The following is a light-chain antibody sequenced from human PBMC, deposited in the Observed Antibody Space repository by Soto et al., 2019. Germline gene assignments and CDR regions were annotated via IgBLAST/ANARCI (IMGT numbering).Light chain of an antibody. Sequence: DIQITHSPSTLSGSVGDRVTITCRGSQTISSWLAWYQQKPGKAPKLLIYKASTLKSGVPSRFSGSGSGTEFTLTISSLQPDDFATYYCQHYNSYSEVLGQGTKVDIK. V-gene: IGKV1-5*03. CDR2: KAS. CDR1: QTISSW. CDR3: QHYNSYSEV. J-gene: IGKJ1*01.